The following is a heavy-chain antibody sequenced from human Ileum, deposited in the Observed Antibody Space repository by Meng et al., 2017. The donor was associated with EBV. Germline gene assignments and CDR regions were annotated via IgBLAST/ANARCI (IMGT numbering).Heavy chain of an antibody. D-gene: IGHD5-24*01. Sequence: QGQLVQSGAEVKKPGASVKVSCKASGYTFTNYVISWVRQATGQGLEWMGWMNPKTGTAHYAQKFQGRVSMTRDTSITTAYMELSSLTSEDTAVYYCVRTLERGDYWGQGTLVTVSS. V-gene: IGHV1-8*01. CDR2: MNPKTGTA. J-gene: IGHJ4*02. CDR3: VRTLERGDY. CDR1: GYTFTNYV.